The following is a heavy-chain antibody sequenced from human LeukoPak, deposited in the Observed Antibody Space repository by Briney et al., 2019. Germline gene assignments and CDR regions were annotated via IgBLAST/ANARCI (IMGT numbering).Heavy chain of an antibody. D-gene: IGHD2-15*01. Sequence: GGSLRLSCRGSGFIYGNYWMTWVRQAPGKGLEWVAVISYDGSNKYYADSVKGRFTISRDNSKNTLYLQMNSLRAEDTVVYYCASAGYSDYFDYWGQGTLVTVSS. CDR3: ASAGYSDYFDY. CDR1: GFIYGNYW. V-gene: IGHV3-30*03. CDR2: ISYDGSNK. J-gene: IGHJ4*02.